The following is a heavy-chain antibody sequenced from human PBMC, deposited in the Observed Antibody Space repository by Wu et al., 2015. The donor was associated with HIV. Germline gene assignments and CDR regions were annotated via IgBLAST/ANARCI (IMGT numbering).Heavy chain of an antibody. Sequence: QVQLVQSGAEVKKPGASVKVSCKASGYTFTGYYMHWVRQAPGQGLEWMGWINPNSGGTNYAQKFQGRVTMTRDTSISTAYMELSRLRSDDTAVYYCARALSGSPGTNWFDPWGQGTLVTVSS. CDR3: ARALSGSPGTNWFDP. V-gene: IGHV1-2*02. D-gene: IGHD1-26*01. CDR1: GYTFTGYY. CDR2: INPNSGGT. J-gene: IGHJ5*02.